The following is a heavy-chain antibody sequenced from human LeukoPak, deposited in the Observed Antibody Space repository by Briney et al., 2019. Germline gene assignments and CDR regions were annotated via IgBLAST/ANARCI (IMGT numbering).Heavy chain of an antibody. J-gene: IGHJ1*01. Sequence: SVKVSCKASGGTFSSYAISWVRQAPGQGLEWMGGIIPIFGTANYAQKLQGRVTMTTDTSTSTAYMELRSLRSDDTAVYYCARDPNYHGYFQHWGQGTLVTVSS. V-gene: IGHV1-69*05. CDR3: ARDPNYHGYFQH. CDR2: IIPIFGTA. CDR1: GGTFSSYA. D-gene: IGHD3-10*01.